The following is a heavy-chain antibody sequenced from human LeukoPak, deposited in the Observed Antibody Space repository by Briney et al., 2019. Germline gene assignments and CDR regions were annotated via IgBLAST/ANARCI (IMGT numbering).Heavy chain of an antibody. CDR2: VNREGTTT. Sequence: GGSLRLSCAASGFTFNTYWMHWVRQAPGKGLVWVARVNREGTTTTYADSVKGRFTISRDSAKNTLYLQMNNLRAEDTAVYYCARDLDRILFDYWGQGALVTVSS. V-gene: IGHV3-74*03. CDR1: GFTFNTYW. J-gene: IGHJ4*02. D-gene: IGHD3-9*01. CDR3: ARDLDRILFDY.